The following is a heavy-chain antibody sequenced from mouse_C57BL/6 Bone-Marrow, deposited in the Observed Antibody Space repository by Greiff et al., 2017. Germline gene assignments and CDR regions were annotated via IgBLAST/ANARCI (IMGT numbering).Heavy chain of an antibody. CDR2: IRYRGRT. D-gene: IGHD2-2*01. V-gene: IGHV3-2*02. J-gene: IGHJ2*01. Sequence: EVKLMESGPGLVKPSQSLSLTCTVTGYSITSDYAWNWIRQFPGNKLEWMGYIRYRGRTRYNPSFKSRISITLDTSKNQFFLQLNSVTTEDTATYYCARSRDGYGYFDYWGQGTTLTVSS. CDR1: GYSITSDYA. CDR3: ARSRDGYGYFDY.